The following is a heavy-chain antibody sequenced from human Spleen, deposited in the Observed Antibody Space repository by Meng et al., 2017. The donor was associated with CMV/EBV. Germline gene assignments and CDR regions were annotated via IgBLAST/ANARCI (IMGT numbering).Heavy chain of an antibody. CDR2: ISSSGSTI. J-gene: IGHJ3*02. CDR1: GFTFSSYE. D-gene: IGHD1-1*01. V-gene: IGHV3-48*03. Sequence: GGSLRLSCAASGFTFSSYEMNWVRQAPGKGLEWVSYISSSGSTIYYADSVRGRFTISRDNAKNSLYLQMNTLRPEDTALYYCAKDIAGDNWNDPPGRAFDIWGHGTLVTVSS. CDR3: AKDIAGDNWNDPPGRAFDI.